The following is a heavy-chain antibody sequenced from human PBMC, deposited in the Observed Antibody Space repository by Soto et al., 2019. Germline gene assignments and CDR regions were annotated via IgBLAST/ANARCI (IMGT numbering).Heavy chain of an antibody. J-gene: IGHJ4*02. V-gene: IGHV3-30*18. CDR2: ISYDGSNK. CDR3: AKLQAY. CDR1: RFTFSSSG. Sequence: QVQLVESGGSVVQPGRSLRLSCAASRFTFSSSGMNWVGQAPGKGLEWVAVISYDGSNKYYADSVKGRFTISRDNSKNTLYLQMNSLRAEDTAVYYCAKLQAYWGQGTLVTVSS.